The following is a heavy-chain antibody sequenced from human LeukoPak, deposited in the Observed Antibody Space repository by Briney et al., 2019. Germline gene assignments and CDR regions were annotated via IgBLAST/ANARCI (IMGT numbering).Heavy chain of an antibody. CDR1: GGSISSSSFY. CDR2: IYYSGGA. CDR3: ARKAPYYSDSSGPLGTYYFDY. V-gene: IGHV4-39*07. J-gene: IGHJ4*02. Sequence: SETLSLTCTVSGGSISSSSFYWGWIRQPPGTGLEWIGNIYYSGGAYYNPSLKSRVTISVDTSKNQFSLKLSSVTAADTAVYYCARKAPYYSDSSGPLGTYYFDYWGQGTLVTVSS. D-gene: IGHD3-22*01.